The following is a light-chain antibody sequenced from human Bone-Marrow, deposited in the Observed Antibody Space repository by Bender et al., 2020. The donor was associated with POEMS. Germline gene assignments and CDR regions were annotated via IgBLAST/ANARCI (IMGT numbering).Light chain of an antibody. CDR2: NIS. CDR3: ATWHDSLNGWV. J-gene: IGLJ3*02. V-gene: IGLV2-14*01. CDR1: SSDIAIYNF. Sequence: QSALTQPASVSGSPGQSITISCTGTSSDIAIYNFVSWYQQHPGKAPTLMISNISNRPSGVSHRFSGSKSGNTASLTISGLQAEDEADYYCATWHDSLNGWVFGGGTKLAVL.